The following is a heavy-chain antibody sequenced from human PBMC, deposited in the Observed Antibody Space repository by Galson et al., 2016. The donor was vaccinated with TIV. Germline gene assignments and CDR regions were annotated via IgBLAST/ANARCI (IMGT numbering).Heavy chain of an antibody. V-gene: IGHV4-39*01. D-gene: IGHD1-26*01. J-gene: IGHJ3*02. CDR2: IYYSGTT. CDR1: GGSLSSSTYY. CDR3: ARHREWELGAFDI. Sequence: SETLSLTCTVSGGSLSSSTYYWGWIRQAPGKGLEWIGSIYYSGTTYYKPSLKSRLSISMDTSKNRFSLKVKSMTATDTAVYSCARHREWELGAFDIWGQGTMVTVSS.